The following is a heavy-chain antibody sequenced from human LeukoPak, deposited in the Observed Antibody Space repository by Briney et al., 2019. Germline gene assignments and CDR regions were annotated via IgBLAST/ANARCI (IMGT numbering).Heavy chain of an antibody. CDR2: INHSGST. Sequence: SETLSLTCAVYGGSFSGYYWSWIRQPPGKGLEWIGEINHSGSTNYNPSLKSRVTISVDTSKNQFSLKLSSVTAADTAVYYCARGHSFYLRSGIYYNWGQGTLVTVSS. CDR1: GGSFSGYY. J-gene: IGHJ4*02. CDR3: ARGHSFYLRSGIYYN. V-gene: IGHV4-34*01. D-gene: IGHD3-10*01.